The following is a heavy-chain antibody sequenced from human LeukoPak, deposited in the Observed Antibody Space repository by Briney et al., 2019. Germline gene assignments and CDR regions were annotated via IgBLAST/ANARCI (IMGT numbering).Heavy chain of an antibody. Sequence: EGSLRLSCAASGFTFSSYWMNWVRQVPGKGLVWVSSISGTSSFIYYADSVKGRFTISRDNAKNSLYLQMNSLRAEDTAVYYCAREKVAAAVSDYWGQGTLVTVSS. CDR2: ISGTSSFI. D-gene: IGHD6-13*01. J-gene: IGHJ4*02. CDR1: GFTFSSYW. V-gene: IGHV3-21*01. CDR3: AREKVAAAVSDY.